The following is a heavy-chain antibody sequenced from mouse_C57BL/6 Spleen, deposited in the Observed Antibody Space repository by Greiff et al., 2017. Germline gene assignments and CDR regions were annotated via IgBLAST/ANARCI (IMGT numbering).Heavy chain of an antibody. Sequence: QVQLQQSGAELVRPGASVTLSCKASGYTFTDYEMHWVKQTPVHGLEWIGAIDPETGGTAYNQKFKGKAILTAEKSSNTAYMELRSLTSEDSAVYYGTRQGYYGSSPDYWGQGTTLTVSS. J-gene: IGHJ2*01. CDR2: IDPETGGT. V-gene: IGHV1-15*01. CDR3: TRQGYYGSSPDY. CDR1: GYTFTDYE. D-gene: IGHD1-1*01.